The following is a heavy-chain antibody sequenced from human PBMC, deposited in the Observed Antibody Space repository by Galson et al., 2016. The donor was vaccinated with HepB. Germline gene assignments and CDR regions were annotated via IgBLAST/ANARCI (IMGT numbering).Heavy chain of an antibody. CDR3: VKDARVGWTFDY. J-gene: IGHJ4*02. V-gene: IGHV3-23*01. CDR2: ISASDAST. D-gene: IGHD2-15*01. Sequence: SLRLSCAASGFTFRSYAMNWVRQTPGKGLEWVSTISASDASTFYADSVKGRFTVSRDNSRNTLYLQMNSLRAEDTAVYHCVKDARVGWTFDYWGQGTLVTVSS. CDR1: GFTFRSYA.